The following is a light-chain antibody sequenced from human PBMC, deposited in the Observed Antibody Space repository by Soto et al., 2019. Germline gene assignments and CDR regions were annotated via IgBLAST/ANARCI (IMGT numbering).Light chain of an antibody. CDR1: SGHSSYA. V-gene: IGLV4-69*01. CDR2: LNSDGSH. Sequence: MLTQSPSASASLGASVKLTCTLSSGHSSYAIAWHQQQPEKGPRYLMKLNSDGSHSKGDGIPDRFSGSSSEAERYLTISSLQSEDEADYYCQTWGTGIRVFGGGTKVTVL. J-gene: IGLJ3*02. CDR3: QTWGTGIRV.